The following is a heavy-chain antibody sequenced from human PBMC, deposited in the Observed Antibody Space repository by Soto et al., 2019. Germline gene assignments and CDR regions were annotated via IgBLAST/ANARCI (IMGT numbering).Heavy chain of an antibody. CDR2: INHSGST. Sequence: QVQLQQWGAGLLKPSETLSLTCAVYGGSFSGYYWSWIRQPPGKGREWIGEINHSGSTNYNPSLKSRVTISVDTSKNQFSRKLSSVTAADTAVYYCARGRRHYYYMDVWGKGTTVTVSS. V-gene: IGHV4-34*01. CDR1: GGSFSGYY. CDR3: ARGRRHYYYMDV. J-gene: IGHJ6*03.